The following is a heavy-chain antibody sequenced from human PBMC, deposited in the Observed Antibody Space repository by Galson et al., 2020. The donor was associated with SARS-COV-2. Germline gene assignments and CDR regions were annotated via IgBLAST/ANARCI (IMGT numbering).Heavy chain of an antibody. J-gene: IGHJ6*02. D-gene: IGHD2-2*01. CDR2: IIPIFGTA. CDR1: GGTLTSNA. CDR3: ARDLGTLGYCSSTSCRNYYYGMDV. Sequence: SVTVACKAPGGTLTSNAISCVRQAPGQGLEWMGGIIPIFGTANYAQKFQGSVTITADESTSTAYMELSSLRSEDTAVYYCARDLGTLGYCSSTSCRNYYYGMDVWGQGTTVTVSS. V-gene: IGHV1-69*13.